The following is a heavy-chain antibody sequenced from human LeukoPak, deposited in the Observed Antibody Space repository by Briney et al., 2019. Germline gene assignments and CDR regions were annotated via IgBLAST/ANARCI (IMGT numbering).Heavy chain of an antibody. V-gene: IGHV3-30-3*01. CDR1: GFTFRNYV. J-gene: IGHJ4*02. CDR2: TSSDLNVK. D-gene: IGHD3-10*01. Sequence: GGSLRLSCAASGFTFRNYVIHWVRQAPGEGLEWVAVTSSDLNVKLYANSVKGRFTISRDNSRSTLYLQMNSLRPEDTAIYYCAREGYYGSGSPPSLYFDYWGQGTLVTVSS. CDR3: AREGYYGSGSPPSLYFDY.